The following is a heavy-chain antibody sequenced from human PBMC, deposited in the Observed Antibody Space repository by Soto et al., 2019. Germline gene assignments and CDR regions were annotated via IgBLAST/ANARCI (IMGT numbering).Heavy chain of an antibody. CDR2: MYYNVGT. D-gene: IGHD2-2*03. Sequence: SETLSLTCIVSGSSISSSGYYWGWIRHPPGKGLEWIASMYYNVGTYYNPSLKSRVTISVDTSANQFSLKLSSVTAADTAVYYCARLPSRHWIEYWAQGTRGTV. CDR3: ARLPSRHWIEY. CDR1: GSSISSSGYY. J-gene: IGHJ4*02. V-gene: IGHV4-39*01.